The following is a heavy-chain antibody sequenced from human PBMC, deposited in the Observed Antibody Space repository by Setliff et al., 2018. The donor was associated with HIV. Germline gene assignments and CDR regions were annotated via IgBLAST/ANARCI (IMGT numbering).Heavy chain of an antibody. CDR2: IKEDGSEK. D-gene: IGHD7-27*01. V-gene: IGHV3-7*02. J-gene: IGHJ4*02. CDR1: GFLFHTYW. CDR3: ARQGNWEFDY. Sequence: GESLKISCAASGFLFHTYWMSWVRQAPGKGLEWVANIKEDGSEKYYVDSVKGRFTISRDNSKNSLYLQMISLRAEDTALYYCARQGNWEFDYWGQGTLVTVSS.